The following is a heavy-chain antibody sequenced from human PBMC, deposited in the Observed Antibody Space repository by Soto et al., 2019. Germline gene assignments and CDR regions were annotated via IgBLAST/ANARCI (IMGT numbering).Heavy chain of an antibody. J-gene: IGHJ6*02. Sequence: LRLSCAATGFTFSSYWSWIRQTPGKGLEWIGYIHYTGSTNYNPSLKGRVTVSVDTSRDQVSLRLRSVTRADTAVYYCARDQYDFRSGSYYYAMEVWGQGTKVTVSS. CDR3: ARDQYDFRSGSYYYAMEV. CDR2: IHYTGST. V-gene: IGHV4-59*01. CDR1: GFTFSSY. D-gene: IGHD3-3*01.